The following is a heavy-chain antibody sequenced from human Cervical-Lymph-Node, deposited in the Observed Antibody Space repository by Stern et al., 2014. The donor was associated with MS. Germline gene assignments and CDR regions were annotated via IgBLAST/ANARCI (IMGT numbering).Heavy chain of an antibody. CDR3: ARTIWSGDAFDI. J-gene: IGHJ3*02. D-gene: IGHD3-3*01. Sequence: KFQGRVTITRDTSASTAYMELSSLRSEDTAVYYCARTIWSGDAFDIWGQGTMVTVSS. V-gene: IGHV1-3*01.